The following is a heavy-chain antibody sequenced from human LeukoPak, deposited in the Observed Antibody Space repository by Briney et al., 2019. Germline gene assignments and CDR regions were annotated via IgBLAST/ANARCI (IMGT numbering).Heavy chain of an antibody. CDR2: ISGSGGGT. D-gene: IGHD4-17*01. CDR1: GITLSNYA. J-gene: IGHJ4*02. V-gene: IGHV3-23*01. Sequence: GGSLRLSCAVSGITLSNYAMSWVRQAPGKGLEWVAGISGSGGGTTYADSVKGRFTISRDNRKSTLYLQMNSLGAEDTAVYYCAKGFQTYGELSFDVWGQGTLVAVSS. CDR3: AKGFQTYGELSFDV.